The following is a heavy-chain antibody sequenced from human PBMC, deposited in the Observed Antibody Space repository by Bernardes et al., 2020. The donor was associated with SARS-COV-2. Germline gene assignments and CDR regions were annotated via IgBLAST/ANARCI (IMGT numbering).Heavy chain of an antibody. V-gene: IGHV3-9*01. CDR2: ICLNSGSI. D-gene: IGHD2-15*01. CDR1: GFTFYDYA. CDR3: ARYCSGGSCPLGDYYGMDV. Sequence: GGSLSLSCSASGFTFYDYAMHWVRPAPGKGLEWVSGICLNSGSIGYADSVKGRFTISRDNAKNSLYLQMNSLRAEDTALYYCARYCSGGSCPLGDYYGMDVWGQGTTVTVSS. J-gene: IGHJ6*02.